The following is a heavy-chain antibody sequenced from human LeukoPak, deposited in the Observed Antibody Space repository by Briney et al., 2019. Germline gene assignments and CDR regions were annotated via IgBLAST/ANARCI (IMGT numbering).Heavy chain of an antibody. J-gene: IGHJ6*02. CDR3: ACREVAGTSGYGMDV. Sequence: SETLSLTCTVSSGSISSYYWSWIRQPAGKGLEWIGRIYTSGSTNYNPSLKSRVTMSVDTSKNQFSLKLSSVTAADTAVYYCACREVAGTSGYGMDVWGQGTTVTVSS. V-gene: IGHV4-4*07. CDR1: SGSISSYY. CDR2: IYTSGST. D-gene: IGHD6-19*01.